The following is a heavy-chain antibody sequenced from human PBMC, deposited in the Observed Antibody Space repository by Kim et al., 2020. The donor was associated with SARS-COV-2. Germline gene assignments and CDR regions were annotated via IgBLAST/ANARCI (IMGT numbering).Heavy chain of an antibody. CDR2: IGTAGDT. Sequence: GGSLRLSCAASGFTFSSYDMHWVRQATGKGLEWVSAIGTAGDTYYPGSVKGRFTISRENAKNSLYLQMNSLRAGDTAVYYCARGLFTGERHKYGSGESIDYWGQGTLVTVSS. CDR3: ARGLFTGERHKYGSGESIDY. CDR1: GFTFSSYD. J-gene: IGHJ4*02. D-gene: IGHD3-10*01. V-gene: IGHV3-13*01.